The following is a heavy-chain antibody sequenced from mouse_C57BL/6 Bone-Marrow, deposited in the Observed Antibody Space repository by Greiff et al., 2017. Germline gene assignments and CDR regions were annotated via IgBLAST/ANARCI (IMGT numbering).Heavy chain of an antibody. Sequence: QVQLQQSGPELVQPGASVKISCKASGYAFSSSWMNWVKQRPGKGLEWIGRIYPGDGDTNYNGKFKGKATLTADKSSSTAYMQLSSLTSEDSAVYFCAKLAWFAYWGQGTLVTVSA. CDR1: GYAFSSSW. J-gene: IGHJ3*01. CDR3: AKLAWFAY. V-gene: IGHV1-82*01. CDR2: IYPGDGDT.